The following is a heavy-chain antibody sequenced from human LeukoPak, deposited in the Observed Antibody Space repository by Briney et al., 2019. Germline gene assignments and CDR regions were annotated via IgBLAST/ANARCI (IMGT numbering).Heavy chain of an antibody. J-gene: IGHJ4*02. CDR3: AREGRLFWSGTDCFDY. CDR2: ISYDGSNK. D-gene: IGHD3-3*01. Sequence: GGSLRLSCAASGFTFSSYAMHWVRQAPGKGLEWVAVISYDGSNKYYADSVKGRFTISRDNSKNTLYLQMNSLRAEDTAVYYCAREGRLFWSGTDCFDYWGQGTLVTVSS. CDR1: GFTFSSYA. V-gene: IGHV3-30-3*01.